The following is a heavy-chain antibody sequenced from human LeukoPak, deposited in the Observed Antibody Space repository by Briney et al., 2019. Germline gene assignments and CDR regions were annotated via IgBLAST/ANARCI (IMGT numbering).Heavy chain of an antibody. J-gene: IGHJ4*02. CDR2: INHSGST. CDR3: ARGGYYYDSSGYSSDFDY. CDR1: GGSFSGYY. V-gene: IGHV4-34*01. D-gene: IGHD3-22*01. Sequence: SETLSLTCAVYGGSFSGYYWSWIRQPPGKGLEWIGEINHSGSTNYNPPLKSRVTISVDTSKNQFSLKLSSVTAADTAVYYCARGGYYYDSSGYSSDFDYWGQGTLVTVSS.